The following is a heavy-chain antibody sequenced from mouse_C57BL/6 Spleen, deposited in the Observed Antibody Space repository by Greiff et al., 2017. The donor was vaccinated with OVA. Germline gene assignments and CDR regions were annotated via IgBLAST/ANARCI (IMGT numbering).Heavy chain of an antibody. CDR1: GYSFTSYY. CDR3: ALYDGYYFDY. V-gene: IGHV1-66*01. D-gene: IGHD2-3*01. Sequence: QVQLKQSGPELVKPGASVKISCKASGYSFTSYYIHWVKQRPGQGLEWIGWIYPGSGNTKYNEKFKGKATLTADTSSSTAYMQLSSLTSEDSAVYYCALYDGYYFDYWGQGTTLTVSS. J-gene: IGHJ2*01. CDR2: IYPGSGNT.